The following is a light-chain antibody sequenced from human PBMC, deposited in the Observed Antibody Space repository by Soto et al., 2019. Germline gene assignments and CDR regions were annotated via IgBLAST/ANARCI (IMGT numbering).Light chain of an antibody. CDR3: QQYNDYSWT. CDR2: KAS. J-gene: IGKJ1*01. V-gene: IGKV1-5*03. CDR1: QSISAW. Sequence: DIQMTQSPSTLSASVGDRVSINCRASQSISAWLAWYQQKPGKAPRLLIYKASTLEIGVPSRFSGSGSGTEFTLTISSLQPDDVATYYCQQYNDYSWTCGQGTKVEIE.